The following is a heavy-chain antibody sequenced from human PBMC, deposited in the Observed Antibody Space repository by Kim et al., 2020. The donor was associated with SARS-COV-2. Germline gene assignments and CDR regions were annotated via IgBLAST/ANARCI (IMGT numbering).Heavy chain of an antibody. Sequence: SGTNYAESGKGRFTISRDNAEKSVSRQMNSLRADDTAIYYCARGSVNLLLWGQGNLVTVSS. J-gene: IGHJ4*02. CDR3: ARGSVNLLL. CDR2: SGT. V-gene: IGHV3-7*01. D-gene: IGHD2-15*01.